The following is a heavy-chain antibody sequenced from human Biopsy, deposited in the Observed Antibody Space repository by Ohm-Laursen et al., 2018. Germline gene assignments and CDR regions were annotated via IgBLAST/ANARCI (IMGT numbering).Heavy chain of an antibody. CDR3: AREPRIAAVAYFDP. CDR1: GGSISNYY. CDR2: IYSSGST. J-gene: IGHJ5*02. D-gene: IGHD6-13*01. Sequence: SETLSLTCTVSGGSISNYYWSWIRQPAGKGLEWIGRIYSSGSTNYNPSLKSRVTMSVDTSKNQFSLILSSMTPADTAVYYCAREPRIAAVAYFDPWGQGTLVTVSS. V-gene: IGHV4-4*07.